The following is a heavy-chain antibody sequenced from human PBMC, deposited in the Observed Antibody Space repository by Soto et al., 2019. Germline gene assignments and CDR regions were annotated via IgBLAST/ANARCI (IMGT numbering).Heavy chain of an antibody. J-gene: IGHJ5*02. Sequence: PSETLSLTCAVYGGSFSGYYWSWIRQPPGKGLGWIGEINHSESTNYSPSLKSRVTISLDTSKNQFSLKLSSVTAADTAVYYCASGGSCSGGSCPNWFDPWGQGTLVTVSS. V-gene: IGHV4-34*01. D-gene: IGHD2-15*01. CDR3: ASGGSCSGGSCPNWFDP. CDR1: GGSFSGYY. CDR2: INHSEST.